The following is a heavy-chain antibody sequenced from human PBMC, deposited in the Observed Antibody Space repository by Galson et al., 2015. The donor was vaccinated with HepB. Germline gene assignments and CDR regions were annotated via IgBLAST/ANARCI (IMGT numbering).Heavy chain of an antibody. V-gene: IGHV3-23*01. CDR2: VSTSGGNI. D-gene: IGHD1-1*01. CDR3: SRDTGSRWNHWVAL. CDR1: GFTLSSYA. Sequence: SLRLSCAASGFTLSSYAMSWVRQAPGKGLEWVSSVSTSGGNIFYADSAKGRFTISRDNSKYTLYLQMNSLGAEDTAVYYCSRDTGSRWNHWVALWGQGTLVTVSS. J-gene: IGHJ5*02.